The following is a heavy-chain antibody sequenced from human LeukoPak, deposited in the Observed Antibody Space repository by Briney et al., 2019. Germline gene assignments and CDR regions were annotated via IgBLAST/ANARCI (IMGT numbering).Heavy chain of an antibody. CDR3: ARGGPSIAAVATRNYFQH. V-gene: IGHV4-34*01. D-gene: IGHD6-13*01. Sequence: SETLSLTCAVYGGSFSGYHWSWIRQSSEKGLEWIGEINDRGSTNYNPSLKSPVTMSLDTSKNQFSLNLSSVTAADTALYYCARGGPSIAAVATRNYFQHWGQGTLVTVSS. J-gene: IGHJ1*01. CDR1: GGSFSGYH. CDR2: INDRGST.